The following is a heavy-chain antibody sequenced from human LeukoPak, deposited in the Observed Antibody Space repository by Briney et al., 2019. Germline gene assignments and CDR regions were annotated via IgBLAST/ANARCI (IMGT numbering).Heavy chain of an antibody. V-gene: IGHV3-21*04. CDR3: AKDIYDILTGPLDY. J-gene: IGHJ4*02. D-gene: IGHD3-9*01. CDR2: ISSSSSYI. CDR1: GFTLSSHS. Sequence: GGSLRLSCAASGFTLSSHSMNWVRQAPGKGLEWVSSISSSSSYIYYADSVKGRFTISRDNAKNSLYLQMNSLRAEDTALYYCAKDIYDILTGPLDYWGQGTLVTVSS.